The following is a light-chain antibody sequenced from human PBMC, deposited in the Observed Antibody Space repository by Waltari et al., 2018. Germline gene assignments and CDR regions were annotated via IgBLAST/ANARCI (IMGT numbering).Light chain of an antibody. Sequence: QSALTQPASVSGSPGQSITVPCTGTSSDVVSYNLVSWFQQYPDTAPKLIIFEVNKRPSGVSNRFSGSKSGNTASLTISGLQAGDEADYYCCSYAGSGIYVFGTGAKVTVL. J-gene: IGLJ1*01. V-gene: IGLV2-23*02. CDR1: SSDVVSYNL. CDR3: CSYAGSGIYV. CDR2: EVN.